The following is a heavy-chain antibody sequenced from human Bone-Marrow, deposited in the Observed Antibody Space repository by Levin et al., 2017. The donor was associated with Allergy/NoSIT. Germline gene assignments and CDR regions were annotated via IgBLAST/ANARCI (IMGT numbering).Heavy chain of an antibody. Sequence: GGSLRLSCAASGFTFSAYVMIWVRQPPGKGLEWVALLSYDGSNEFYANSVKGLFTISRDTSKNTLYLQMNSLRVEDTAVYYWARDAPAGSSGSSFHFENWGQGTLVTVSS. CDR1: GFTFSAYV. J-gene: IGHJ4*02. D-gene: IGHD3-22*01. V-gene: IGHV3-30-3*01. CDR2: LSYDGSNE. CDR3: ARDAPAGSSGSSFHFEN.